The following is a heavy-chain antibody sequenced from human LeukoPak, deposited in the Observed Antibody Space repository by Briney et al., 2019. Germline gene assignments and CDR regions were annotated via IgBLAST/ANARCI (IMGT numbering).Heavy chain of an antibody. CDR2: IYYSGST. J-gene: IGHJ4*02. D-gene: IGHD3-10*01. CDR1: GGSISSYY. CDR3: ARQVLLWFGELSSGDADY. Sequence: PSETLSLTCTVSGGSISSYYWSWIRQPPGKGLEWIGSIYYSGSTYYNPSLKSRVTISVDTSKNQFSLKLSSVTAADTAVYYCARQVLLWFGELSSGDADYWGQGTLVTVSS. V-gene: IGHV4-59*05.